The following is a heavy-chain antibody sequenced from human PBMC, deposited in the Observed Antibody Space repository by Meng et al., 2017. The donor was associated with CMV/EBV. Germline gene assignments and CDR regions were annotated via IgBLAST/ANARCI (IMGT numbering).Heavy chain of an antibody. Sequence: LSLTCAASGFTVSSNYMTWVRQAPGKGLEWVSVIYSGGSTYYADFVKGRFTISRDNSKNTLYLQMNSLRAEDTAVYYCARAGVPYDSSHYYGMDVWGQGTTVTVSS. V-gene: IGHV3-53*01. D-gene: IGHD3-3*01. CDR1: GFTVSSNY. CDR2: IYSGGST. J-gene: IGHJ6*02. CDR3: ARAGVPYDSSHYYGMDV.